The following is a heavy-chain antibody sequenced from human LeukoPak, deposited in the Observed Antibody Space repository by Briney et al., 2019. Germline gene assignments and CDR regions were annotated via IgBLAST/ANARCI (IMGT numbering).Heavy chain of an antibody. CDR2: IYYSGST. D-gene: IGHD5-12*01. CDR3: ARGRSEYSGYDLPDY. J-gene: IGHJ4*02. V-gene: IGHV4-39*01. CDR1: GGPISSSSYY. Sequence: SETLSLTCTVSGGPISSSSYYWGWIRQPPGKGLEWIVSIYYSGSTYYNPSLKSRVIISVDTSKNQFSLKLSSVTAADTAVYYCARGRSEYSGYDLPDYWGQGTLVTVSS.